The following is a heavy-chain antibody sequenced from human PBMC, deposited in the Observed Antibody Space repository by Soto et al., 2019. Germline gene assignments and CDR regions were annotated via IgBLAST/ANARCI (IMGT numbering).Heavy chain of an antibody. CDR1: GFTFSSYG. V-gene: IGHV3-30*03. J-gene: IGHJ4*02. CDR3: AHFDWFIDY. CDR2: ISYDGSNK. D-gene: IGHD3-9*01. Sequence: GGSLRLSCAASGFTFSSYGMHWVRQAPGKGLEWVAVISYDGSNKYYADSVKGRFTISRDNSKNTLYLQMNSLRAEDTAVYYCAHFDWFIDYWGQGTLVTVCS.